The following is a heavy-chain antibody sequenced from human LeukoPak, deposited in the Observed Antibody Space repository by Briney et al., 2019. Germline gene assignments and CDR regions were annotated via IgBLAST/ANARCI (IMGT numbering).Heavy chain of an antibody. J-gene: IGHJ4*02. Sequence: GASVKVSCRASGGTYGSYDITWVRQAPGQGLEWMGRIISILDITNYAQRFQDRLTITADRATNTSYMELSGLTSEDTAVYYCASMDYTNFSIYFDFWGQGALVTVSS. D-gene: IGHD4-11*01. CDR2: IISILDIT. V-gene: IGHV1-69*04. CDR3: ASMDYTNFSIYFDF. CDR1: GGTYGSYD.